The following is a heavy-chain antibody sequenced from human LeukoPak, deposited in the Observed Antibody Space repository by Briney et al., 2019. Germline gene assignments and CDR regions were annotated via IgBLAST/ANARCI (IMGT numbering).Heavy chain of an antibody. D-gene: IGHD6-19*01. V-gene: IGHV1-46*01. J-gene: IGHJ4*02. CDR3: AREGAVALKHFDL. CDR2: MRPTDAYT. Sequence: ASVKVSCKASGFSLTSNYMHWVRQAPGQGLEWMGYMRPTDAYTGYAPRFQGRVTVTRDTSTNTVYMELSSLRSDDTAVYYCAREGAVALKHFDLWGQGTLVTVSS. CDR1: GFSLTSNY.